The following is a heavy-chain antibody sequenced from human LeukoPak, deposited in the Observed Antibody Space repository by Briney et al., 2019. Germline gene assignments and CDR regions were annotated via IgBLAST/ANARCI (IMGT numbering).Heavy chain of an antibody. Sequence: SETLSLTCAVYGGSFSGYYWSWIRQPPGKGLEWIGEINHSGSTNYNPSLKSRVTISVDTSKNQFSLKLSSVTAADTAVYYCARYFVERATISPFDPWAQGTLVTVPS. V-gene: IGHV4-34*01. D-gene: IGHD5-24*01. J-gene: IGHJ5*02. CDR3: ARYFVERATISPFDP. CDR1: GGSFSGYY. CDR2: INHSGST.